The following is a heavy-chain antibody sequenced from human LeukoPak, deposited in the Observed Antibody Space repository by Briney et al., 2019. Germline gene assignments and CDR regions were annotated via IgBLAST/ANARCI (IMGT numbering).Heavy chain of an antibody. J-gene: IGHJ6*02. CDR2: IYSGGRT. CDR1: GFSFRAYT. CDR3: ARDDYYYDSSGYRDYGMDV. Sequence: GGSLSFTGAASGFSFRAYTWSWVRQAPGKGLEWVSVIYSGGRTYYAESVKRSFTISRDTSRNTLYIQMHRHRAEDTAVYYCARDDYYYDSSGYRDYGMDVWGQGTTVTVSS. V-gene: IGHV3-66*01. D-gene: IGHD3-22*01.